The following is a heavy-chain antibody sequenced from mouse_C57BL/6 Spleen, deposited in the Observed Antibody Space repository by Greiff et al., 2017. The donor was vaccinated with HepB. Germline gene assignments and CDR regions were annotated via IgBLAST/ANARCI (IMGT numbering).Heavy chain of an antibody. CDR1: GYTFTSYW. CDR3: AREGVLRLYAMDY. Sequence: VQLQQPGAELVRPGSSVKLSCKASGYTFTSYWMDWVKQRPGQGLEWIGNIYPSDSETHYNQKFKDKATLTVDKSSSTAYMQLSSLTSEDSAVYYGAREGVLRLYAMDYWGQGTSVTVSS. D-gene: IGHD2-4*01. J-gene: IGHJ4*01. V-gene: IGHV1-61*01. CDR2: IYPSDSET.